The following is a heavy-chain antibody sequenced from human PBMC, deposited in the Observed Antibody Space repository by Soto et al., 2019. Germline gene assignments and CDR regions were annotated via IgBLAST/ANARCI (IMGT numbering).Heavy chain of an antibody. CDR2: VSIGGST. J-gene: IGHJ4*02. Sequence: PGVTLRLSCAPSPCTFSSYAMGCVRQGPGKGLEWVAVVSIGGSTHYADSVRGRFTISRDNSKNTLSLQMNSLTAEATAVSFCAKRRGAGGHFGCWGQRARVTVSS. CDR1: PCTFSSYA. D-gene: IGHD2-15*01. CDR3: AKRRGAGGHFGC. V-gene: IGHV3-23*01.